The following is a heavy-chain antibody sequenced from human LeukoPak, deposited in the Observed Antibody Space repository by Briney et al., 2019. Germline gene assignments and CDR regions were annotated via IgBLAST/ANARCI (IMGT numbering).Heavy chain of an antibody. V-gene: IGHV3-48*03. J-gene: IGHJ6*04. CDR2: ISRSGSTI. CDR1: GFTFGSYA. CDR3: AELGITMIGGV. Sequence: GGSLRLSCAASGFTFGSYAMSWVRQARGKGLEWGSYISRSGSTIYYADSVKGRFTISRDNAKHSLYLQMNSLRAEDTAVYYCAELGITMIGGVWGKGTTVTISS. D-gene: IGHD3-10*02.